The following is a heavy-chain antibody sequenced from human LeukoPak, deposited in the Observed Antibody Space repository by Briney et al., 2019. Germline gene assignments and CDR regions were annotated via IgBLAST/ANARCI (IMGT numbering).Heavy chain of an antibody. Sequence: PSQTLSLTCTVSGGSISSYYWSRIRQPAGKGLEWIGRIYTSGSTNYNPSLKSRVTMSVDTSKNQFSLKLSSVTAADTAVYYCARGGGSYTYYYYYMDVWGKGTTVTVSS. V-gene: IGHV4-4*07. CDR3: ARGGGSYTYYYYYMDV. CDR1: GGSISSYY. CDR2: IYTSGST. J-gene: IGHJ6*03. D-gene: IGHD1-26*01.